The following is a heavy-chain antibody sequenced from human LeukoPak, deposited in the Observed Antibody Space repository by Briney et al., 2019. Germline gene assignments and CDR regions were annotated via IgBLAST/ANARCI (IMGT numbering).Heavy chain of an antibody. CDR2: IKQDGSEK. V-gene: IGHV3-7*03. CDR1: GFTFSSYW. J-gene: IGHJ4*02. D-gene: IGHD2-15*01. CDR3: ARGRRYCSGGSCTTPRLYFDY. Sequence: GGSLRLSCAASGFTFSSYWMSWVRQAPGKGLEWVANIKQDGSEKYYVDSVEGRFTISRDNAKNSLYLQMNSLRAEDTAVYYCARGRRYCSGGSCTTPRLYFDYWGQGTLVTVSS.